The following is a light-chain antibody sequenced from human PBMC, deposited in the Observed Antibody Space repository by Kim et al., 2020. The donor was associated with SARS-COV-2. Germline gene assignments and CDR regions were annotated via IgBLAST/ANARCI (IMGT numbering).Light chain of an antibody. CDR3: SSYAGSNNFWV. V-gene: IGLV2-8*01. CDR2: EVS. J-gene: IGLJ3*02. Sequence: QSGTISCTGTSSDVGGYNYVSWYQQYPGKAPKLTIYEVSKRPTGVPDRFSGSKSGNTASLTVSGLQAEDEAEYYCSSYAGSNNFWVFGGGTKLTVL. CDR1: SSDVGGYNY.